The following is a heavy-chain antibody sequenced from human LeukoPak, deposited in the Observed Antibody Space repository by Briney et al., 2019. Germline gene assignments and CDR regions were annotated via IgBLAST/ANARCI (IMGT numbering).Heavy chain of an antibody. Sequence: SETLSLTCAVYGGSFSGYYWSWIRQPPGKGLEWIGEINHSGSTNYNPSLKSRVTISVDTSKNQFSLKLSSVTAADTAVYYCARVRRSSQLGISWFDPWGQGTLVTVSS. CDR1: GGSFSGYY. V-gene: IGHV4-34*01. CDR3: ARVRRSSQLGISWFDP. J-gene: IGHJ5*02. D-gene: IGHD7-27*01. CDR2: INHSGST.